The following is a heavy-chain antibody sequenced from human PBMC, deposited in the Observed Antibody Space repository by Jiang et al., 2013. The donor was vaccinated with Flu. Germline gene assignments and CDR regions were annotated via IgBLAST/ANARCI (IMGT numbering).Heavy chain of an antibody. CDR3: ARYSWFGELSNWFDP. J-gene: IGHJ5*02. V-gene: IGHV1-3*01. CDR2: INAGNGNT. Sequence: SGAEVKKPGASVKVSCKASGYTFTSYAMHWVRQAPGQRLEWMGWINAGNGNTKYSQKFQGRVTITRDTSASTAYMELSSLRSEDTAVYYCARYSWFGELSNWFDPWGQGTLVTVSS. CDR1: GYTFTSYA. D-gene: IGHD3-10*01.